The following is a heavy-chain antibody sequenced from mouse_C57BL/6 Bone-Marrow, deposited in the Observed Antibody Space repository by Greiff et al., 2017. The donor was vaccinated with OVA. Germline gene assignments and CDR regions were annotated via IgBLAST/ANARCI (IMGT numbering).Heavy chain of an antibody. J-gene: IGHJ4*01. D-gene: IGHD3-3*01. Sequence: QVHVKQSGAELVRPGTSVKVSCKASGYAFTNYLIEWVKQRPGQGLEWIGVINPGSGGTNYNEKFKGKATLTADKSSSTAYMQLSSLTSEDSAVYFGARVGADFPYAMDDWGQGTSVTVSS. CDR1: GYAFTNYL. CDR2: INPGSGGT. CDR3: ARVGADFPYAMDD. V-gene: IGHV1-54*01.